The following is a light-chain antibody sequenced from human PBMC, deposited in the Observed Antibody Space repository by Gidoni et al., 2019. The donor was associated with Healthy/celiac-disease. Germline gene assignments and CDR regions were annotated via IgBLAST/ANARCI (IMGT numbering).Light chain of an antibody. CDR1: QGISSY. Sequence: AIWMNQSPSLLSASTGDRVTISCRISQGISSYLAWSQQKPGKAPELLIYAASTFQSGVPSRFSGSGSGTDFTLTISCLQSEDFATYYCQQYYSFPLTFGGXTKVEIK. CDR2: AAS. CDR3: QQYYSFPLT. J-gene: IGKJ4*01. V-gene: IGKV1D-8*02.